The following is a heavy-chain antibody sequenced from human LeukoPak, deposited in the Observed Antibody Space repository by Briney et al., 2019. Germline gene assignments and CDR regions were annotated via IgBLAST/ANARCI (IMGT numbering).Heavy chain of an antibody. Sequence: GGSLRLSRAASGFTFSSYAMNWVRQAPGKGLEWVSFISSTGGTIYYADSVKGRFTVSRDNGKNSLLLQMNSLRAEDTALYYCARGYSRAAFDIWGQGTVVAVSS. D-gene: IGHD2-15*01. CDR3: ARGYSRAAFDI. V-gene: IGHV3-48*03. CDR1: GFTFSSYA. J-gene: IGHJ3*02. CDR2: ISSTGGTI.